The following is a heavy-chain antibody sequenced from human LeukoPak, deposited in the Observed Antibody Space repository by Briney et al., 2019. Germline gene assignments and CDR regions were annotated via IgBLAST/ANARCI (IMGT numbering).Heavy chain of an antibody. CDR1: GNYW. J-gene: IGHJ4*02. D-gene: IGHD2/OR15-2a*01. CDR3: VSFYETY. Sequence: GGSLRLSYAASGNYWMHWVRQAPGKGLVWVSHINSDGSWTSYADSVRGRFTISKDNAKNTVYLQMNSLRAEDTAVYYCVSFYETYWGRGTLVTVSS. V-gene: IGHV3-74*01. CDR2: INSDGSWT.